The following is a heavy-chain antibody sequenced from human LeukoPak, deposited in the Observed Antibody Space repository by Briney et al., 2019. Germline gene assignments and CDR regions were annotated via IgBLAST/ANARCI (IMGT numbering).Heavy chain of an antibody. J-gene: IGHJ4*02. D-gene: IGHD7-27*01. Sequence: PSETLSLTCTVSGGSISSGSYYWSWIRQPAGKGLEWIGRIYTSGSTNYNPSLKGRVTISVDTSKNQFSLKLSSVTAADTAVYYCAREGSPWGCYFDYWGQGTLVTVSS. V-gene: IGHV4-61*02. CDR1: GGSISSGSYY. CDR3: AREGSPWGCYFDY. CDR2: IYTSGST.